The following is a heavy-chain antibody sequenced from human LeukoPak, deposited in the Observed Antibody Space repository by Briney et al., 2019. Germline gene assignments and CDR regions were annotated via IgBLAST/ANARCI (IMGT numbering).Heavy chain of an antibody. V-gene: IGHV3-21*01. CDR2: ISSSSSYI. CDR3: ASDRVPVNWFDP. Sequence: PGGSLRLSCAASGFTFSSYWMSWVRQAPGKGLEWVSSISSSSSYIYYADSVKGRFTISRDNAKNSLYLQMNSLRAEDTAVYYCASDRVPVNWFDPWGQGTLVTVSS. CDR1: GFTFSSYW. D-gene: IGHD4-17*01. J-gene: IGHJ5*02.